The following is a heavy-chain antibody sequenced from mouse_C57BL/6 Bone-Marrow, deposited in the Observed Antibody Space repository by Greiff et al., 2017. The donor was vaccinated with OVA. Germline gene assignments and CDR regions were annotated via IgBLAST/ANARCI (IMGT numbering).Heavy chain of an antibody. J-gene: IGHJ2*01. CDR2: ISSGSSTI. V-gene: IGHV5-17*01. CDR3: ASSPSLAY. CDR1: GFTFSDYG. Sequence: EVKLMESGGGLVTPGGSLKLSCAASGFTFSDYGMHWVRPAPEKGLEWVAYISSGSSTIYYADTVKGRFTISRDKAKNTLFRQMTGLRFEDTTRYYCASSPSLAYWGQGTTLTVSS.